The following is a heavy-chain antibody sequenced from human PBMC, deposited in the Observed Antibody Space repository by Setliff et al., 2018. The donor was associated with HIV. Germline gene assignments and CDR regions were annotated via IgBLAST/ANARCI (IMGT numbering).Heavy chain of an antibody. V-gene: IGHV4-34*01. CDR2: INHSGST. CDR1: GFTFSSYC. Sequence: SETLSLSCVASGFTFSSYCMEWFRQPPGKGLEWIGEINHSGSTNYNPSLKSRVTISVDTSKNQFSLKLRSVTAADRAVYYCARVPGYSSGTSYMDVWGKGTTVTVSS. D-gene: IGHD6-19*01. J-gene: IGHJ6*03. CDR3: ARVPGYSSGTSYMDV.